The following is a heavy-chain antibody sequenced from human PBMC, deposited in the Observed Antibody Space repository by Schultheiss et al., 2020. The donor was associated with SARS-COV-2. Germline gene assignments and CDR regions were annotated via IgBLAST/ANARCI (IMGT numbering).Heavy chain of an antibody. CDR3: ARGARLADYDFWSGYYSMDV. CDR1: GFTFSRSH. CDR2: IYYSGST. J-gene: IGHJ6*02. V-gene: IGHV4-39*07. D-gene: IGHD3-3*01. Sequence: GSLRLSCAASGFTFSRSHMTWIRQAPGKGLEWIGSIYYSGSTYYNPSLKSRVTISVDTSKNQFSLKLSSVTAADTAVYYCARGARLADYDFWSGYYSMDVWGQGTTVTVSS.